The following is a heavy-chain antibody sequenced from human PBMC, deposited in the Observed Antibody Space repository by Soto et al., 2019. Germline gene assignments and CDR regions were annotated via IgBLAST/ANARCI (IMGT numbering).Heavy chain of an antibody. D-gene: IGHD3-22*01. V-gene: IGHV3-23*01. J-gene: IGHJ4*02. Sequence: HPGGSLRLSCAASGFTFSSYAMSWVRQAPGKGLEWVSAISGSGVSTYYADSVKGRFTISRDNSKNTLYLQMNSLRAEDTAVYYCAKSPGMYYYDSSGYYHYDDWGQRSLVTVSS. CDR3: AKSPGMYYYDSSGYYHYDD. CDR1: GFTFSSYA. CDR2: ISGSGVST.